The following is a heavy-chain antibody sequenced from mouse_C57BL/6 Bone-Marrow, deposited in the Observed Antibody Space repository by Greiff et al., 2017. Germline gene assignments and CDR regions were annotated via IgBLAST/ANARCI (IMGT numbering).Heavy chain of an antibody. Sequence: EVKLVESGGGLVKPGGSLKLSCAASGFTFSSYAMPWVRQTPEKRLEWVGNISDGGSYTYYPDNVKGRFTISRDNAKNTLYLQISNLKSEDTAVYYCARGGYDDVDYWGQGTTLTVSS. CDR1: GFTFSSYA. V-gene: IGHV5-4*03. J-gene: IGHJ2*01. CDR3: ARGGYDDVDY. CDR2: ISDGGSYT. D-gene: IGHD2-4*01.